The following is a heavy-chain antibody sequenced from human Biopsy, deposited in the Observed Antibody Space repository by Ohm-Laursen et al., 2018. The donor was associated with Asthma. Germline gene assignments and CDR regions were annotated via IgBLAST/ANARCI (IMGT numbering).Heavy chain of an antibody. CDR3: ARGPEWSGLDI. D-gene: IGHD3-3*01. CDR2: SDHRGNT. CDR1: GLSSSGYY. Sequence: GTLSLTCSMYGLSSSGYYWTWIRQPSGKGLEWIGESDHRGNTNINPTLKSRVTISKDKSANEFSLKIRSVTAADTAIYYCARGPEWSGLDIWGQGTTVTVSS. V-gene: IGHV4-34*01. J-gene: IGHJ6*02.